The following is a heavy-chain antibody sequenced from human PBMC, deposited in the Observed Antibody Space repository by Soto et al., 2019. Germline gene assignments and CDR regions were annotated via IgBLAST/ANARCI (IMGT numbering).Heavy chain of an antibody. CDR2: ISGRGDST. V-gene: IGHV3-23*01. CDR1: GFTFSSYA. D-gene: IGHD6-13*01. CDR3: AKDRDGAAAGPTKFYGMDV. J-gene: IGHJ6*02. Sequence: EVQLLESGGGLVQPGGSLRLSCAASGFTFSSYAMSWVRQAPGKGLEWVSVISGRGDSTYYADSVRGRFTISRDNSKNTLYLPMNSLRAEDTAVYYCAKDRDGAAAGPTKFYGMDVWGQGTTVTVSS.